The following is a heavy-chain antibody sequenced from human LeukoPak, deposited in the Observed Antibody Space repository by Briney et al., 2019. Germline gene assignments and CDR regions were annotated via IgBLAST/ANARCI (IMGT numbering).Heavy chain of an antibody. J-gene: IGHJ3*02. CDR2: IYHSGST. D-gene: IGHD7-27*01. Sequence: KSSQTLSLTCTVSGGSISSGGYYWSWIRQPPGKGLEWIGYIYHSGSTYYNPSLKSRVTISVDRSKNQFSLKLSSVTAADTAVYYCARAGYWGSTSGDAFDIWGQGTMVTVSS. CDR1: GGSISSGGYY. CDR3: ARAGYWGSTSGDAFDI. V-gene: IGHV4-30-2*01.